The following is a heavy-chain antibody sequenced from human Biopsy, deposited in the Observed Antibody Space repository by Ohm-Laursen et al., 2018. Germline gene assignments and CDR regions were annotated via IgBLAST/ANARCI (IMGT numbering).Heavy chain of an antibody. D-gene: IGHD1-7*01. J-gene: IGHJ2*01. CDR3: ARGGGGNSRDWYFDL. Sequence: SLRLSCSASGFTFSSYYMHWVRQAPGKGLAWVSRFNSDGSSTSYADSVKGRFTISRDNANNTLYLQMTSLRAEDTAVYYCARGGGGNSRDWYFDLWGRGTLVTVSS. CDR1: GFTFSSYY. CDR2: FNSDGSST. V-gene: IGHV3-74*01.